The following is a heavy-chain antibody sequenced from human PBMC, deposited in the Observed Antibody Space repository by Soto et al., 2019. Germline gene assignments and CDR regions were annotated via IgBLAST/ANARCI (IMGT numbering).Heavy chain of an antibody. CDR2: ISGSGGIT. J-gene: IGHJ6*02. CDR3: AKGITDTGGYYYYSMDV. D-gene: IGHD3-16*01. CDR1: GFTFNRYA. Sequence: GGSLRLSCAASGFTFNRYAFHWVRQAPGKGLDWVSVISGSGGITYSADSVKGRFTISRDNSKNILYLQMNSLRAEDTAVYYCAKGITDTGGYYYYSMDVWGQGAAVTVSS. V-gene: IGHV3-23*01.